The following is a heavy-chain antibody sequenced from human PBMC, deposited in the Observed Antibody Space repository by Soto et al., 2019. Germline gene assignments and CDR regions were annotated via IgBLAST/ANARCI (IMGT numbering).Heavy chain of an antibody. J-gene: IGHJ6*02. CDR1: GGTFSSYT. CDR3: ARDSGYCSGGNCANMDV. V-gene: IGHV1-69*08. CDR2: IIPILGIT. D-gene: IGHD2-15*01. Sequence: QVQLVQSGAEVKKPGSSVKVSCKASGGTFSSYTVNWVRQAPGQGLEWMGRIIPILGITNYAQKFQGRITITADKSTSAAYMELSSLRSEDTAVYYCARDSGYCSGGNCANMDVWGQGTTVTVSS.